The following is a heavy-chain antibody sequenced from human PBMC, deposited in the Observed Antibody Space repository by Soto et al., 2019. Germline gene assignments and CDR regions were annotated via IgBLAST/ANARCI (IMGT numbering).Heavy chain of an antibody. Sequence: QVQLVQSGAEVKKPGASVKVSCKASGYTFTSYGISWVRQAPGQGLEWMGWISAYNGNTNYAQKLPGRVTMTTDTSTSTAYMDLRSLRSDDTAVYYCARSDYYDSSGYPYGMDVWGQGTTVTVSS. CDR3: ARSDYYDSSGYPYGMDV. D-gene: IGHD3-22*01. J-gene: IGHJ6*02. CDR1: GYTFTSYG. V-gene: IGHV1-18*01. CDR2: ISAYNGNT.